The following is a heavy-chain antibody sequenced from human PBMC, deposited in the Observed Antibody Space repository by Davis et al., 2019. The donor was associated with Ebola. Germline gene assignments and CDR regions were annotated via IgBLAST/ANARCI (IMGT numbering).Heavy chain of an antibody. V-gene: IGHV3-33*01. Sequence: GGSLRLSCAASGFTFSSYFMHWVRQAPGKGLEWVAVIWYDGSKKYSADSVKGRFTISRDNSKDTLYLQMNSLRAEDTAVYYCARGDTMMADYYYYTMDVWGQGTTVTVSS. CDR2: IWYDGSKK. CDR3: ARGDTMMADYYYYTMDV. CDR1: GFTFSSYF. D-gene: IGHD3-22*01. J-gene: IGHJ6*02.